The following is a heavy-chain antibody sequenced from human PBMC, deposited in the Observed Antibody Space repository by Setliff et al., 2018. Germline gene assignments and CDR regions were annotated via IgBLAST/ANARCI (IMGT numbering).Heavy chain of an antibody. D-gene: IGHD2-15*01. CDR3: LRIRLVPHGHS. V-gene: IGHV4-39*01. Sequence: SETLSLTCTVSGASINSTYYYWGWVRQPPGKGLEWIGSVYYSGTSYNHPSLKSRVTISVDTSKKQVSLKLSSVTAADTAVYYCLRIRLVPHGHSWGQGTLVTVSS. CDR2: VYYSGTS. CDR1: GASINSTYYY. J-gene: IGHJ4*02.